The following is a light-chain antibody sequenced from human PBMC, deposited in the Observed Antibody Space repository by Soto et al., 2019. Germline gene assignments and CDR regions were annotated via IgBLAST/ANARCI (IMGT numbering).Light chain of an antibody. J-gene: IGLJ2*01. CDR2: DND. V-gene: IGLV1-51*01. CDR1: SSNIGNNY. CDR3: ATWDRSLSVGV. Sequence: QSVLTQPPSVSAAPGQKVTISCSGSSSNIGNNYVFWYQQLPGTAPKLLIYDNDKRPSGIPDRFSGSKSGTSATLGITGLQTGDEADDYCATWDRSLSVGVFGGGTKLTVL.